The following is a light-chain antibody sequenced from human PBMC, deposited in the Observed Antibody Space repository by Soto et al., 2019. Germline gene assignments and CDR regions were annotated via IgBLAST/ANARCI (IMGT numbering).Light chain of an antibody. Sequence: QSVLTQPRSVSGSPGQSLTISCTGTSSDVCGYNYVSWYQQYPGKVPKLMIYDVTKRPSGVPDRFSGSKSGNTASLTISGLQAEDEADYYCCSHAGSYTYVFGTGTKVTVL. CDR3: CSHAGSYTYV. J-gene: IGLJ1*01. CDR2: DVT. V-gene: IGLV2-11*01. CDR1: SSDVCGYNY.